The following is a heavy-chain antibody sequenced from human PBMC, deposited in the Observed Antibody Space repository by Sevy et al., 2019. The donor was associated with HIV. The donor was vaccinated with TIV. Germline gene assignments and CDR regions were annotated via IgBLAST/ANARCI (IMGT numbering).Heavy chain of an antibody. V-gene: IGHV3-23*01. CDR1: GFTFSSYA. CDR3: AKSPLCGGDCYEYFQQ. D-gene: IGHD2-21*02. Sequence: GGSLRLSCAASGFTFSSYAMSWVRQAPGKGLEWVSAISGSGGSTYYADSVKGRFTLFRANSKYTLYLQMNTLKAEDTAIYYCAKSPLCGGDCYEYFQQWGQGTLVTVSS. J-gene: IGHJ1*01. CDR2: ISGSGGST.